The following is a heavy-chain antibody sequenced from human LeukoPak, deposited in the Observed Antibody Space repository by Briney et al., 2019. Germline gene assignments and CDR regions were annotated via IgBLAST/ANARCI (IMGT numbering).Heavy chain of an antibody. J-gene: IGHJ4*02. D-gene: IGHD3-10*02. CDR3: ATGVFRGGFDY. Sequence: GGSLRLSCATSGFTFSSFWMNWVRQAPGKGLEWVANVNQDGSVGDSVDSVKGRFTISRDNTKQSLYLQMNSLRAEDTAVYYCATGVFRGGFDYWGQGTLVIVSS. CDR2: VNQDGSVG. CDR1: GFTFSSFW. V-gene: IGHV3-7*01.